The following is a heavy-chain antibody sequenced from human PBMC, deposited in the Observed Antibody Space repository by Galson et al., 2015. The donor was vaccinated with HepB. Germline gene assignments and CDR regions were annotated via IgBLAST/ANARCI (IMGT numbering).Heavy chain of an antibody. V-gene: IGHV1-18*04. CDR3: ARDLPVAGDSSGYGPWGYYGMDV. CDR1: GYTFTSYG. D-gene: IGHD3-22*01. Sequence: SVKVSCKASGYTFTSYGISWVRQAPGQGLEWMGWISAYNGNTNYAQKLQGRVTMTTDTSTSTAYMELRSLRSDDTAVYYCARDLPVAGDSSGYGPWGYYGMDVWGQGTTVTVSS. J-gene: IGHJ6*02. CDR2: ISAYNGNT.